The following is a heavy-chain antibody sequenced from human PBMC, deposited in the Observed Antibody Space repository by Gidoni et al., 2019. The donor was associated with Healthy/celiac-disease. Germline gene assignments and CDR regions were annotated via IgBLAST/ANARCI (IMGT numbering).Heavy chain of an antibody. CDR3: ARLTAMVGGGFDY. J-gene: IGHJ4*02. D-gene: IGHD5-18*01. V-gene: IGHV4-34*01. Sequence: HSGSTNYNPSLKSRVTISVDTSKNQFSLKLSSVTAADTAVYYCARLTAMVGGGFDYWGQGTLVTVSS. CDR2: HSGST.